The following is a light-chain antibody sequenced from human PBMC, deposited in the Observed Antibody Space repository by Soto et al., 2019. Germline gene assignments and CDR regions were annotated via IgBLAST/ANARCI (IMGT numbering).Light chain of an antibody. CDR1: QSVSSSY. J-gene: IGKJ1*01. CDR2: GAS. V-gene: IGKV3-20*01. Sequence: EIVLTQSPDTLSLSPGESATLSCRASQSVSSSYLAWYQQKPGQAPRLLIYGASSRATGIPDRFSGSGSGTDFTLTISRLEPEDFAVYYCQQYGSSRTFGQGTKVDIK. CDR3: QQYGSSRT.